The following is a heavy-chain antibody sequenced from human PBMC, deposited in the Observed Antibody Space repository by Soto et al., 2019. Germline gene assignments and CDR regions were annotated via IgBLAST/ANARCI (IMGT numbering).Heavy chain of an antibody. V-gene: IGHV4-59*01. D-gene: IGHD1-26*01. Sequence: SETLSLTCTVSGGSISSYYWSWIRQPPGKGLEWIGYIYYSGSTNYNPSLKSRVTISVDTSKNQFSLKLSSVTAADTAVYYCASSAAYYYYGMDVWGQGTTVTVSS. J-gene: IGHJ6*02. CDR2: IYYSGST. CDR3: ASSAAYYYYGMDV. CDR1: GGSISSYY.